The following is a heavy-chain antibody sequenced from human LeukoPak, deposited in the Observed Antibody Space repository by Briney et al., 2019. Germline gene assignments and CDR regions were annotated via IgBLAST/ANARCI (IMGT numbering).Heavy chain of an antibody. CDR1: GFTFSSYE. D-gene: IGHD3-10*01. CDR2: ISSSGTNI. CDR3: ARPDGDYYYGSGSYFHY. Sequence: GGSLRLSCAASGFTFSSYEMNWVRQAPGKGLEWVSYISSSGTNIYYADSVKGRFTISRDNAKNSLYLQMNSLRAEDTAVYYCARPDGDYYYGSGSYFHYWGQGTLVTVSS. V-gene: IGHV3-48*03. J-gene: IGHJ4*02.